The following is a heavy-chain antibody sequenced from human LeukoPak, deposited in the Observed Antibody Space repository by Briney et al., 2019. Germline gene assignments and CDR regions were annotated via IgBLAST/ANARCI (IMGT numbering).Heavy chain of an antibody. V-gene: IGHV4-59*01. CDR3: ARGRLTTPNRFGP. J-gene: IGHJ5*02. CDR1: GGSISSYY. Sequence: SETLSLTCTVSGGSISSYYWTWIRQPPGKGLEWLGYLYNSGNTNYNPSLKSRVTMSVDTSKNQFSLRLTSVTAAATAVYYCARGRLTTPNRFGPWCQGILVTVSS. D-gene: IGHD1/OR15-1a*01. CDR2: LYNSGNT.